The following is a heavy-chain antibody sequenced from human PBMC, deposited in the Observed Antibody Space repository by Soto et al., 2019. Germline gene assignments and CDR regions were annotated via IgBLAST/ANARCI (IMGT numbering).Heavy chain of an antibody. D-gene: IGHD1-26*01. CDR3: AADVGGYIDGLAGH. CDR1: GYTFSSYA. V-gene: IGHV1-3*01. Sequence: ASVKVSCKASGYTFSSYAMHWVRQAPGQRLEWMGWINAGNGNTKYSQKFQGRVTITRDMPTSTAYMELSSLRPEDTAVYFCAADVGGYIDGLAGHWGPGTLVPVSS. J-gene: IGHJ4*02. CDR2: INAGNGNT.